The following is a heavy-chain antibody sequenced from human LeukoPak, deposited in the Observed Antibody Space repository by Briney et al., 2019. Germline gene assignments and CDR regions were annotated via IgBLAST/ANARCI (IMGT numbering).Heavy chain of an antibody. J-gene: IGHJ1*01. CDR2: IIPILGIA. Sequence: SVKVSCKASGGTFSSYAISWVRQAPGQGLEWMGRIIPILGIANYAQKFQGRVTITADKSTSTAYMELSSLRSEDTAVYYCASSHYYDSSGYTPFQHWGQGTLVTVSS. D-gene: IGHD3-22*01. V-gene: IGHV1-69*04. CDR3: ASSHYYDSSGYTPFQH. CDR1: GGTFSSYA.